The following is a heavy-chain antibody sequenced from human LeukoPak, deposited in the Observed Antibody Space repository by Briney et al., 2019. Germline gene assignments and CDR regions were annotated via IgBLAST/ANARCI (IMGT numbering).Heavy chain of an antibody. Sequence: SVKVSCKASGGTFSSYAISWVRQAPGQGLEWMGGIIPIFGTANYAQKFQGRVTITTDESTSTAYMELSSLRSEDTAVYYCAGGRKDWSCGSGAGTPDAFDIWGQGTMVTVSS. D-gene: IGHD3/OR15-3a*01. J-gene: IGHJ3*02. CDR2: IIPIFGTA. CDR3: AGGRKDWSCGSGAGTPDAFDI. CDR1: GGTFSSYA. V-gene: IGHV1-69*05.